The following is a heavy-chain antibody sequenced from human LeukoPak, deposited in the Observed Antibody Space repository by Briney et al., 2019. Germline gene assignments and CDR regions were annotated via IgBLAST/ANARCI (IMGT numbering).Heavy chain of an antibody. D-gene: IGHD3-10*01. V-gene: IGHV5-51*01. CDR1: GYSFTSYW. Sequence: GAPLKISCKGSGYSFTSYWIGWVRQLPGKGLEWMGIIYPGDSDTRYSPSFQGQVTISADKSISTAYLQWSSLKASDTAMYYCARHLDYYGSGSPDYWGQGTLVTVSS. CDR2: IYPGDSDT. CDR3: ARHLDYYGSGSPDY. J-gene: IGHJ4*02.